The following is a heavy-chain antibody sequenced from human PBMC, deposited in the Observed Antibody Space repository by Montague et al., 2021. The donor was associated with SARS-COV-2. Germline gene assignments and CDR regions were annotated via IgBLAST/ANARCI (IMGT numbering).Heavy chain of an antibody. V-gene: IGHV4-61*02. CDR2: VYPSGNT. Sequence: TLSLTCTVSGASVSTGHYYWSWIRQPAGKGLEWIGRVYPSGNTNYNPSLKSRVSISVDTSKNQISLKLSSVTAADTAVYYCARVRGAAHYFGEVGYYGMAVWGQGTTVTVSS. CDR3: ARVRGAAHYFGEVGYYGMAV. J-gene: IGHJ6*02. D-gene: IGHD3-10*01. CDR1: GASVSTGHYY.